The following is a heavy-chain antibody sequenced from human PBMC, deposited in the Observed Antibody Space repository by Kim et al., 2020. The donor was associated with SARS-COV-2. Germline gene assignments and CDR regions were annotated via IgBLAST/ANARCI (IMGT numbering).Heavy chain of an antibody. D-gene: IGHD4-17*01. CDR1: GVSVSSRSYF. J-gene: IGHJ2*01. Sequence: SETLSLTCAVSGVSVSSRSYFWSWIRQHSEKGLEWIGYIYDSGRTYYNPSLQSRATLSVDTSQNQFSLQLTSVTAADTAVYYCARDDHGDYIIDLWGHGIQVTVSS. CDR2: IYDSGRT. V-gene: IGHV4-31*02. CDR3: ARDDHGDYIIDL.